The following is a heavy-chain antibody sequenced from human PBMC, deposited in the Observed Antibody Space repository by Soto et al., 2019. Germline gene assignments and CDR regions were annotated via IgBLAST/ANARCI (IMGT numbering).Heavy chain of an antibody. J-gene: IGHJ3*02. Sequence: GASVKVSCKVSGYTLTELSMHWVRQAPGKGLEWMGGFDPEDGETIYAQKFQGRVTMTEDTSTDTAYTELSSLRSEDTAVYYCATDRGSYDTLNAFDIWGQGTMVTVSS. CDR2: FDPEDGET. D-gene: IGHD1-26*01. CDR1: GYTLTELS. V-gene: IGHV1-24*01. CDR3: ATDRGSYDTLNAFDI.